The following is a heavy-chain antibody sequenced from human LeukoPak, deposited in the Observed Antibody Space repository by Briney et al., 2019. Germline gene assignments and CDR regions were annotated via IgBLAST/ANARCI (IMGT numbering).Heavy chain of an antibody. CDR1: GFSFSKYW. V-gene: IGHV3-74*01. CDR3: ARDFDMGITPGDDFDF. J-gene: IGHJ4*02. D-gene: IGHD3-9*01. Sequence: GGSLRLSCAASGFSFSKYWMHWVRQTPGEGLVWVSRIKEDGTYTSYADSVKGRFTISRDNARNTVFLQMNSLRAEDTSVYYCARDFDMGITPGDDFDFWGQGTLVTVSS. CDR2: IKEDGTYT.